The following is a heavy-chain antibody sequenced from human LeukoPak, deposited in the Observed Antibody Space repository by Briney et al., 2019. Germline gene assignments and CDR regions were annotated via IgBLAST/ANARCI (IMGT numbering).Heavy chain of an antibody. CDR3: ARDYPPPPVAGPYYFDY. J-gene: IGHJ4*02. CDR1: GFIFSNYW. D-gene: IGHD6-19*01. V-gene: IGHV3-7*05. CDR2: IKQDGSEK. Sequence: GGSLRLSCAASGFIFSNYWMTWVRQAPGKGLEWVANIKQDGSEKYYVDSVKGRFTISRDNAKNSLYLQMNSLRAEDTAVYYCARDYPPPPVAGPYYFDYWGQGTLVTVSS.